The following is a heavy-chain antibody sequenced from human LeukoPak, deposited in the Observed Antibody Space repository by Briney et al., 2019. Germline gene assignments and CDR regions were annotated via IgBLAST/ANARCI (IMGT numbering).Heavy chain of an antibody. J-gene: IGHJ3*02. V-gene: IGHV3-64*01. CDR3: ARVDHAGITSGPLDI. CDR1: GFTFSYYA. D-gene: IGHD1-7*01. CDR2: ISSNGGSI. Sequence: GGSLRLSCAASGFTFSYYAMHWVRQAPGKGLEYVSAISSNGGSIYYANSLKGRFTISRDNSKNTLYLQMGSLRGEDMAVYYCARVDHAGITSGPLDIWGQGTMVTVSS.